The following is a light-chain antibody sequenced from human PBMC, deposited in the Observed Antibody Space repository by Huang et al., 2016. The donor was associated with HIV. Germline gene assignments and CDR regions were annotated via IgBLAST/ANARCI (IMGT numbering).Light chain of an antibody. CDR2: GAS. CDR1: QSVCSTY. V-gene: IGKV3-20*01. Sequence: EIVLTQSPGTLSLSPGERATLSGRASQSVCSTYLAWYQQKPGQAPRLLIYGASSRATGIPDRFSGSGSGTDFTLTISRLEPEDFAVYYCQQYGSSPTAFGQGTKVEIK. J-gene: IGKJ1*01. CDR3: QQYGSSPTA.